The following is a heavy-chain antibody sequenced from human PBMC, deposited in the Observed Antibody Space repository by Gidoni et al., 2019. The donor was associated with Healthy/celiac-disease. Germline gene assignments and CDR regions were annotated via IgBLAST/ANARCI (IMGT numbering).Heavy chain of an antibody. D-gene: IGHD6-19*01. CDR2: ISSSSSTI. V-gene: IGHV3-48*04. CDR1: GFAFSSYS. Sequence: EVQLVESGGGLVQPGGSLRSSCAACGFAFSSYSMNWVRQAPGKGLEWVSYISSSSSTIYYADSVKVRFTISRDNSKNSLYLQMNSLRAEDTAVYYCARDSGYSSGWYVGYWGQGTLVTVSS. J-gene: IGHJ4*02. CDR3: ARDSGYSSGWYVGY.